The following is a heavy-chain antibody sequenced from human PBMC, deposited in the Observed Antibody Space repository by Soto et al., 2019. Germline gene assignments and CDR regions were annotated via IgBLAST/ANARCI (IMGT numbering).Heavy chain of an antibody. J-gene: IGHJ5*02. D-gene: IGHD1-1*01. CDR2: ISYDGSNK. CDR3: ANEGKLRAYRPTGRFDP. CDR1: GFTFSSYG. Sequence: GGSLRLSCAASGFTFSSYGMHWVRQAPGKGLEWVAVISYDGSNKYYADSVKGRFTISRDNSKNTLYLQMNSLRAEDTAVYYCANEGKLRAYRPTGRFDPWGQGTLVTVSS. V-gene: IGHV3-30*18.